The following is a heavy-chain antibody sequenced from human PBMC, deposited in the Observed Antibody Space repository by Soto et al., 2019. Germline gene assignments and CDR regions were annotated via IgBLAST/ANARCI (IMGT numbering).Heavy chain of an antibody. J-gene: IGHJ4*02. V-gene: IGHV3-7*03. Sequence: PGGSLRLSCAASGFTFTSHWMSWVRQAPGKGLEWVANIHQEGSEKYYVDSVKGRFTISRDNSKDTLYLQMNNLRAEDTAVYYCAKPPDYNWNYDWGQGTLVTVSS. CDR2: IHQEGSEK. CDR3: AKPPDYNWNYD. CDR1: GFTFTSHW. D-gene: IGHD1-7*01.